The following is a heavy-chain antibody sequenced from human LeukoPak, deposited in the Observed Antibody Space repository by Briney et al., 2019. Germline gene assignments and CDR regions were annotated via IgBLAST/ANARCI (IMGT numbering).Heavy chain of an antibody. CDR2: INWNGGST. D-gene: IGHD6-13*01. V-gene: IGHV3-20*04. CDR1: GFTFDDYG. CDR3: ARVGGQQQLVAYYFDY. J-gene: IGHJ4*02. Sequence: GGSLRLSCAASGFTFDDYGMSWVRQAPGKGLEWVSGINWNGGSTGYEDSVKGRFTISRDNAKNSLYLQMNSLRAEDTALYYCARVGGQQQLVAYYFDYWGQGTLVTVSS.